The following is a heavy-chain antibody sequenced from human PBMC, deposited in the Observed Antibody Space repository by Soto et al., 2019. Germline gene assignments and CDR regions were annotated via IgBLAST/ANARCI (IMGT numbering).Heavy chain of an antibody. D-gene: IGHD6-6*01. CDR3: ARDLEQLVLSSGYYYGMDV. Sequence: ASVKVSCRASGYKFTGYYMHWVRQAPGQGLEWMGWINPNSGGTNYAQKFQGWVTMTRDTSISTAYMELSRLRSDDTAVYYCARDLEQLVLSSGYYYGMDVWGQGTTVTVSS. J-gene: IGHJ6*02. CDR1: GYKFTGYY. V-gene: IGHV1-2*04. CDR2: INPNSGGT.